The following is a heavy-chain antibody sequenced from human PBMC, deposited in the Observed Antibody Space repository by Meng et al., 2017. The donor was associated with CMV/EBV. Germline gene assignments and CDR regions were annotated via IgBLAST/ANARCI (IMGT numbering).Heavy chain of an antibody. D-gene: IGHD3-22*01. CDR3: ARDQRDSSGYYFDY. CDR1: GGSISSGGYY. V-gene: IGHV4-31*02. Sequence: SGGSISSGGYYWSWIRQHPGKGLEWIGYIYYSGSTYYNPSLKSRVTILVDTSKNQFSLKLSSVTAADTAVYYCARDQRDSSGYYFDYWGQGTLVTVSS. CDR2: IYYSGST. J-gene: IGHJ4*02.